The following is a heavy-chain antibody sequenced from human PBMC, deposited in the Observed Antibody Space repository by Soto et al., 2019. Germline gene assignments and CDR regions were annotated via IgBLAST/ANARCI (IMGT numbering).Heavy chain of an antibody. D-gene: IGHD6-19*01. CDR2: IYYSGST. J-gene: IGHJ4*02. CDR1: GGSISSYY. CDR3: ARESSVAGWGVVEY. Sequence: QVQLQESGPGLVKPSETLSLTCTVSGGSISSYYWSWIRQPPGKGLEWIGYIYYSGSTNYNPSLKSRVTISVDTSKNQFSLKLSSVTAADTAVYYCARESSVAGWGVVEYWGQGTLVTVSS. V-gene: IGHV4-59*01.